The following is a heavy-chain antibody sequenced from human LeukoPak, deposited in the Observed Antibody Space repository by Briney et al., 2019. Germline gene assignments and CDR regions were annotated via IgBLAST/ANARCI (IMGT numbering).Heavy chain of an antibody. CDR3: ARDWGYYYYYGMDV. CDR2: ISSSSSYI. V-gene: IGHV3-21*01. J-gene: IGHJ6*02. D-gene: IGHD3-16*01. CDR1: RFTLSDYF. Sequence: GGSLRLSCAASRFTLSDYFMNWVRQAPGKGLEWVSSISSSSSYIYYADSVKGRFTISRDNAKNSLYLQMNSLRAEDTAVYYCARDWGYYYYYGMDVWGQGTTVTVSS.